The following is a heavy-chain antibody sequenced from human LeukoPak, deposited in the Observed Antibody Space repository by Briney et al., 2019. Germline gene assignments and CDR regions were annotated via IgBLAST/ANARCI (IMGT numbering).Heavy chain of an antibody. D-gene: IGHD5-18*01. CDR3: ARSSGYSYGNLYF. CDR2: IWNDGTNK. J-gene: IGHJ4*02. V-gene: IGHV3-33*01. CDR1: GFTFSSYG. Sequence: GRSLRLSCAASGFTFSSYGMYWVRQAPGKGLEWVAVIWNDGTNKYYVDSVEGRFTISRDNSKNKLYLQMNSLRAEDTAVYYCARSSGYSYGNLYFWGQGTLVTISS.